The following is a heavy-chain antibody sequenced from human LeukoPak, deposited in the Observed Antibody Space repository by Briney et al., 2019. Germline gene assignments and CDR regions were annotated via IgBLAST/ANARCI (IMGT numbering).Heavy chain of an antibody. Sequence: SVKVSCKASGGTFSSYAISWVRQAPGQGLEWMGGIIPIFGTANYAQKFQGRVTITTDESTSTAYMELSSLRSEDTAVYYCARGVGGNPDDIVVVPAAPNRHYYYYMDVWGKGTTVTVSS. CDR1: GGTFSSYA. D-gene: IGHD2-2*01. J-gene: IGHJ6*03. V-gene: IGHV1-69*05. CDR3: ARGVGGNPDDIVVVPAAPNRHYYYYMDV. CDR2: IIPIFGTA.